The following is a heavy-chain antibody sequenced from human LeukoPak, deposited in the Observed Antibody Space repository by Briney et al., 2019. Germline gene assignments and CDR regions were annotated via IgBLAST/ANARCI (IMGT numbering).Heavy chain of an antibody. J-gene: IGHJ4*02. CDR2: IYYSGST. Sequence: SETLSLTCTVSGGSISSSSYYWGWLRQPPGKGLEWIGSIYYSGSTYYNPSLKSRVTISVDTSKNQFSLKLSSVTAADTAVYYCARSDSSSWYYFDYWGQGTLVTVSS. CDR3: ARSDSSSWYYFDY. D-gene: IGHD6-13*01. V-gene: IGHV4-39*07. CDR1: GGSISSSSYY.